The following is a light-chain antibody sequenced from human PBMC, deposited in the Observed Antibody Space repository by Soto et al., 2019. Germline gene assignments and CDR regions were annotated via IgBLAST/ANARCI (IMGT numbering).Light chain of an antibody. CDR2: DAS. J-gene: IGKJ1*01. CDR3: QQYDTYWT. Sequence: DIEMTQSPSTLSSSVGDRVTITCRASQSIRYWVAWYQHKPGKAPKLLIYDASTLESGVPTRLSGSGSGTEFTLTISSMQPDDFATYYCQQYDTYWTFGQGTKVDIK. CDR1: QSIRYW. V-gene: IGKV1-5*01.